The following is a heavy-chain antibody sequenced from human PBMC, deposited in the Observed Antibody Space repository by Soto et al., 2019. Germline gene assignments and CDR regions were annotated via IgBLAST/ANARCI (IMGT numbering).Heavy chain of an antibody. V-gene: IGHV1-69*13. CDR1: GGTFSSYA. Sequence: GASVKVSCKASGGTFSSYAISWLRQARGQGLEWMGGIIPIFGTANYAQKFQGRVTITADESTSTAYMEMSSLRSEETAVYYWASREYYYDSSGHPYGMEVWGQGTTVTVSS. CDR3: ASREYYYDSSGHPYGMEV. D-gene: IGHD3-22*01. CDR2: IIPIFGTA. J-gene: IGHJ6*02.